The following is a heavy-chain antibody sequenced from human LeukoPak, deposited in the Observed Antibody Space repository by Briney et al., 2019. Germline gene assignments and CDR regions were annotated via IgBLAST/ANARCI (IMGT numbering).Heavy chain of an antibody. CDR3: ARPRGAWYNAFDI. CDR2: IYPGDFDT. CDR1: GYRFTSYW. V-gene: IGHV5-51*01. J-gene: IGHJ3*02. Sequence: PGESLKISCKGSGYRFTSYWIGWVRQMPGKGLEWMGIIYPGDFDTRYSPSFEGQVTISADKSISTAYLQWTSLKASDSAMYYCARPRGAWYNAFDIWGQGTMVTVS. D-gene: IGHD6-13*01.